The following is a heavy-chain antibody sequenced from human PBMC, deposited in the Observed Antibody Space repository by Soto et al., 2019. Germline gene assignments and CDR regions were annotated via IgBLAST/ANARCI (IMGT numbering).Heavy chain of an antibody. D-gene: IGHD3-10*01. CDR2: ISGSSTST. V-gene: IGHV3-23*01. CDR1: GFTFSSYA. CDR3: AKDPSSGFAMENYFDY. Sequence: VQLSGSGGGLVQPGGSLRLSCAASGFTFSSYAMSWVRQAPGKGLEWASAISGSSTSTYYADSVKGRFTISRDNSKNTLYLQMNSLRAEDTAVYYCAKDPSSGFAMENYFDYWGQGTLVTVSS. J-gene: IGHJ4*02.